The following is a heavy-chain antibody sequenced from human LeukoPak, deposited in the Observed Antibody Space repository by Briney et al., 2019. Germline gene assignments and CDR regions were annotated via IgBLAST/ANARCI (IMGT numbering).Heavy chain of an antibody. CDR1: GGSISSGDYY. J-gene: IGHJ4*02. CDR2: IYYSGST. D-gene: IGHD6-6*01. Sequence: SETLSLTCTVSGGSISSGDYYWSWIRQPPGKGLEWIGYIYYSGSTYYNPSLKSRVTISVDTSKNQFSLKLSSVTAADAAVYYCARGPGAARPFDYWGQGTLVTVSS. V-gene: IGHV4-30-4*08. CDR3: ARGPGAARPFDY.